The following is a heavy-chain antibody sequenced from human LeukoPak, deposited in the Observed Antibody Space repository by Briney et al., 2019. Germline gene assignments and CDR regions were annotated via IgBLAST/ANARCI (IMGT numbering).Heavy chain of an antibody. V-gene: IGHV3-43D*03. D-gene: IGHD1-26*01. CDR3: AKDSFVRTTSYLDS. Sequence: PGGSLRLSCAASGFTFDDYAMHWVRQAPGKGLEWVSLISWDGGSTYYADSVKGRFTISRDNSKNSLYLQMNSLRAEDTALYYCAKDSFVRTTSYLDSWGQGTLVTVSS. CDR2: ISWDGGST. CDR1: GFTFDDYA. J-gene: IGHJ4*02.